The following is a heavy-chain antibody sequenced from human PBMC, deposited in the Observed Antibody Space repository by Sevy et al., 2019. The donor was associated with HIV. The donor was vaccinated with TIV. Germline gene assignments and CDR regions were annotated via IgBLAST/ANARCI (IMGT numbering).Heavy chain of an antibody. V-gene: IGHV4-38-2*01. CDR1: GYSISSGYY. J-gene: IGHJ6*03. CDR3: ARNNDWGSSEGYYYYYYMDV. D-gene: IGHD7-27*01. CDR2: IYHSGST. Sequence: SETLSLTCAVSGYSISSGYYWGWIRQPPGKGLEWIGSIYHSGSTYYNPSLKSRVTISVDTSKNQFSLKLSSVTAADTAVYYCARNNDWGSSEGYYYYYYMDVWGKGTTVTVSS.